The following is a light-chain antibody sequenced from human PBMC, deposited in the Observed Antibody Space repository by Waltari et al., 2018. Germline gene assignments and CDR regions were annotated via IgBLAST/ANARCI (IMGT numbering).Light chain of an antibody. Sequence: QSVLTQPPSASGTPGQRVTISCSGGSSNIGDNYVYWYQQLPGTAPKLLIYRDNLRPSGVPDRFSRSKSGPSASLAISGLRSEDDVPYYCASWDTSLSGHVRFGGGTKLTVL. CDR2: RDN. J-gene: IGLJ2*01. V-gene: IGLV1-47*01. CDR3: ASWDTSLSGHVR. CDR1: SSNIGDNY.